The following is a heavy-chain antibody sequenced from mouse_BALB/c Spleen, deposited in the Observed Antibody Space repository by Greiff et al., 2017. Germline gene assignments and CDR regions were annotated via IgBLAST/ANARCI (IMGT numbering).Heavy chain of an antibody. V-gene: IGHV1-69*02. CDR1: GYTFTSYW. J-gene: IGHJ4*01. D-gene: IGHD2-3*01. CDR2: IDPSDSYT. CDR3: ARSEDGFPHAMDY. Sequence: QVQLQQPGAELVKPGASVKLSCKASGYTFTSYWMHWVKQRPGQGLEWIGEIDPSDSYTNYNQKFKGKATLTVDKSSSTAYMQHSSLTSEDSAVYYCARSEDGFPHAMDYRGQGTSVTVSS.